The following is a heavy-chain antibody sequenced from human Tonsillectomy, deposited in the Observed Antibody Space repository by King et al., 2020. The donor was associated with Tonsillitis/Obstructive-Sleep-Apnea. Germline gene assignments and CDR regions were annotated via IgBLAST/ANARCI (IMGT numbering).Heavy chain of an antibody. CDR2: IIPIFGAT. J-gene: IGHJ6*03. D-gene: IGHD2-2*01. V-gene: IGHV1-69*01. Sequence: QLVQSGAEVKKPGSSVKVSCKASGGTFISYAIRWVRQAPGQGLEWVGHIIPIFGATNYAQKFQGRVTITADESTSTAYMALSSLRSEDTAVYYCARVPAALGGSYYYYLDVWGKGTTVSVSS. CDR3: ARVPAALGGSYYYYLDV. CDR1: GGTFISYA.